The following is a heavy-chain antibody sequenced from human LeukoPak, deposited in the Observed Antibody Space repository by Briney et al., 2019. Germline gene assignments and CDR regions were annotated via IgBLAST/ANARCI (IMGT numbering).Heavy chain of an antibody. CDR2: IYTSGST. CDR3: ARAHDDSSGLRLGAFDI. D-gene: IGHD3-22*01. V-gene: IGHV4-61*02. Sequence: SETLSLTCTVSGGSISSGSYYWGWIRQPAGKGLEWIGRIYTSGSTNYNPSLKSRFTISVDTSKNQFSLKLSSVTAADTAVYYCARAHDDSSGLRLGAFDIWGQGTMVTVSS. CDR1: GGSISSGSYY. J-gene: IGHJ3*02.